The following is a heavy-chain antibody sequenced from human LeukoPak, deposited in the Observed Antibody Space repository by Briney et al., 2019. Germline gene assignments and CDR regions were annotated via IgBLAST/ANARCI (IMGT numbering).Heavy chain of an antibody. CDR3: ASIHYYGSGSHDY. V-gene: IGHV3-74*01. J-gene: IGHJ4*02. CDR1: GFTFSSYW. CDR2: INSDGSST. D-gene: IGHD3-10*01. Sequence: PGGSLRLSCAASGFTFSSYWMHWVRQAPGKGLVWVSRINSDGSSTSYADSVKGRFTISRDNAKNTLYLQMNSLRAEDTAVYYCASIHYYGSGSHDYWGQGTLVTVSS.